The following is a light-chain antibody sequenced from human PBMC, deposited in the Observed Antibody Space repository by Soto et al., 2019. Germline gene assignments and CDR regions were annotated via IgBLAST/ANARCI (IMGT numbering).Light chain of an antibody. Sequence: EIVLTQSPATLSLSPGERATLSCRASQSVSSYLAWYQQKPGQAPRLLIYVASNRATGIPARFSGSGSGTDFTLTISSLGPEDFAVYYCQRRSNWPLTFGGGTNVEIK. CDR1: QSVSSY. CDR3: QRRSNWPLT. J-gene: IGKJ4*01. V-gene: IGKV3-11*01. CDR2: VAS.